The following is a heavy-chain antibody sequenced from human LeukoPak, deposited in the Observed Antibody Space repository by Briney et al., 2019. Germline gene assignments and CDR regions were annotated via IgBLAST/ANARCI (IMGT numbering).Heavy chain of an antibody. CDR3: ARDGSGSGWRFDY. J-gene: IGHJ4*02. Sequence: GGSLRLSCAASGFTFSSYGMHWVRQAPGKGLEWVTVIWYDGSNKYYADSVKGRFTISRDNSKNTLYLQMNSLRAEDTAVYYCARDGSGSGWRFDYWGQGTLVTVSS. CDR2: IWYDGSNK. CDR1: GFTFSSYG. D-gene: IGHD6-19*01. V-gene: IGHV3-33*01.